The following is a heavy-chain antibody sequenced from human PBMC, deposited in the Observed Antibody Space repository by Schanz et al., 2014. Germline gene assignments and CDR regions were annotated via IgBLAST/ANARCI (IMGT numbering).Heavy chain of an antibody. V-gene: IGHV3-23*04. J-gene: IGHJ4*02. CDR1: GFTFSSHW. D-gene: IGHD5-12*01. Sequence: EAHLVESGGGLVQPGGSLRLSCAASGFTFSSHWMHWVRQDPGKGLVWVSAISGSGGSTYYADSVKGRFTISRDNSKNTLYLQMNSLRAEDTAVYYCARKVVATIGGYYDNWGQGTLVIVSS. CDR2: ISGSGGST. CDR3: ARKVVATIGGYYDN.